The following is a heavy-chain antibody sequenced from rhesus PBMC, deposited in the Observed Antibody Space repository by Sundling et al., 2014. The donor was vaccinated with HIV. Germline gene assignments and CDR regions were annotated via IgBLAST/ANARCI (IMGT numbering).Heavy chain of an antibody. CDR3: ARPREYRYNYDY. D-gene: IGHD5-12*01. CDR1: GGAVTSYY. CDR2: IGGSRGTT. J-gene: IGHJ4*01. V-gene: IGHV4-165*01. Sequence: QVQLQESGPGLVRPSETLSLTCSVSGGAVTSYYWNWIRQSPGKGLEWIGYIGGSRGTTYYKPSLKSRVAISIDTSKNQFSLRLTSATVADTAVYYCARPREYRYNYDYWGQGLLVTVSS.